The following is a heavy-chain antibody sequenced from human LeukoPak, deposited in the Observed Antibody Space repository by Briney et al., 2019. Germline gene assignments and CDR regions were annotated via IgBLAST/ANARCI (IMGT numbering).Heavy chain of an antibody. CDR2: IIPFYSAT. CDR1: GGSLSTYA. V-gene: IGHV1-69*13. Sequence: SVKVSCKASGGSLSTYAINWVRQVPGRGLEWMGGIIPFYSATDYAQKLQGRVTITADESTNTAYMELNSLTSKDTAVYYCARMVGYAYSDYRGQGTLVTVSS. CDR3: ARMVGYAYSDY. J-gene: IGHJ4*02. D-gene: IGHD2-15*01.